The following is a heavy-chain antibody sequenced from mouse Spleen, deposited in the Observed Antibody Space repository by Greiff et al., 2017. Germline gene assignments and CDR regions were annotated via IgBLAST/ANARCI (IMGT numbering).Heavy chain of an antibody. V-gene: IGHV5-17*01. J-gene: IGHJ3*01. CDR3: ARLVPFAY. CDR2: ISSGSSTI. Sequence: EVQGVESGGGLVKPGGSLKLSCAASGFTFSDYGMHWVRQAPEKGLEWVAYISSGSSTIYYADTVKGRFTISRDNAKNTLFLQMTSLRSEDTAMYYCARLVPFAYWGQGTLVTVSA. CDR1: GFTFSDYG.